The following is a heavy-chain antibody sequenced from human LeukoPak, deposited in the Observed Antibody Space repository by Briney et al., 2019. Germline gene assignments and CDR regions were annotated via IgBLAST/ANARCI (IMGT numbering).Heavy chain of an antibody. CDR2: ITYDGSA. CDR1: GASISSSNDY. CDR3: ARQFATASADTRGYFDF. V-gene: IGHV4-39*01. J-gene: IGHJ4*02. Sequence: PSETLSLACSVSGASISSSNDYWGWIRQAPGKGLEWLGSITYDGSAHYNPSLMSRATILVDTSKNQFSLKLSSVTAADAAMYYCARQFATASADTRGYFDFWGQGTVVTVSS. D-gene: IGHD2-2*01.